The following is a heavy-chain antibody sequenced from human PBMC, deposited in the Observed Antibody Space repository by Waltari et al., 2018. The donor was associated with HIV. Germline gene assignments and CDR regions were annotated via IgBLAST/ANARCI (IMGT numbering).Heavy chain of an antibody. CDR2: MNPNSGNT. CDR3: ARGGGFYQLLRSSWFDP. Sequence: QVQLVQSGAEVTKHGASVKVSCKASGYTFTSYDIHWVRQATGQGLEWMGWMNPNSGNTGYAQKFQGRVTMTRNTSISTAYMELSSLRSEDTAVYYCARGGGFYQLLRSSWFDPWGQGTLVTVSS. CDR1: GYTFTSYD. D-gene: IGHD2-2*01. J-gene: IGHJ5*02. V-gene: IGHV1-8*01.